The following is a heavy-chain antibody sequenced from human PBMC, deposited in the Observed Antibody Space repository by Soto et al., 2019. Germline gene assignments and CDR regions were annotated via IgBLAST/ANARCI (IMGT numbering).Heavy chain of an antibody. CDR3: ARHRSWKAVYYGMDV. CDR2: IDPSDSYT. CDR1: GYSFTSYW. Sequence: GESLKISCKSSGYSFTSYWISWVRQMPGKGLEWMGRIDPSDSYTNYSPSFQGHVTISADKSISTAYLQWSSLKVSDTAMYYCARHRSWKAVYYGMDVWGQGTTVTVSS. J-gene: IGHJ6*02. V-gene: IGHV5-10-1*01. D-gene: IGHD1-1*01.